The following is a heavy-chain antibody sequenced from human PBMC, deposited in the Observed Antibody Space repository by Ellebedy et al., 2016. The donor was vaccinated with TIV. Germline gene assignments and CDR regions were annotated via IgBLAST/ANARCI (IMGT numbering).Heavy chain of an antibody. D-gene: IGHD2-15*01. V-gene: IGHV3-66*01. J-gene: IGHJ4*02. CDR1: GFTVSSNY. CDR2: IYSGGST. Sequence: GESLKISXAASGFTVSSNYMSWVRQAPGKGLEWVSVIYSGGSTYYADSVKGRFTISRDNSKNTLYLQMNSLRAEDTAVYYCASTMCSGGSCYFDYWGQGTLVTVSS. CDR3: ASTMCSGGSCYFDY.